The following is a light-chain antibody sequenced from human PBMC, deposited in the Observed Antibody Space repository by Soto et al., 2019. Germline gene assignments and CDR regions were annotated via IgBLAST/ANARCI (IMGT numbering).Light chain of an antibody. CDR1: QSIRTW. CDR3: HQYHSLPLT. CDR2: RAS. Sequence: DIQMTQSPSTLSASVGDRVTITCRASQSIRTWLAWYQQKPGKAPNLLIYRASSLETGVPSRFSGSGSATEFTLAISSLQPGDIATYYCHQYHSLPLTFGGGTKVDIK. V-gene: IGKV1-5*03. J-gene: IGKJ4*01.